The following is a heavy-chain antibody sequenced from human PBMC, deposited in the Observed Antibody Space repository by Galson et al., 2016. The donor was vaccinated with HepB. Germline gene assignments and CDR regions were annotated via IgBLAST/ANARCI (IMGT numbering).Heavy chain of an antibody. J-gene: IGHJ4*02. V-gene: IGHV1-46*01. CDR1: AHTFTTYY. CDR2: IMARGGET. D-gene: IGHD1-26*01. CDR3: ARDSGHHSFDY. Sequence: VSCKASAHTFTTYYFHWMRQAPGQGLEWMGRIMARGGETIYPQSLQGRVTMTRDTSTGTVYMELSSLRSEDSALYYCARDSGHHSFDYWGQGSLVIVSS.